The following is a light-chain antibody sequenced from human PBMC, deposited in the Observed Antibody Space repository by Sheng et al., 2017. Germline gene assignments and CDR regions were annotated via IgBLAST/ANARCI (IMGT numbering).Light chain of an antibody. Sequence: EIVLTQSPGTLSLSPGERATLSCRASQSISRYLAWYQQKPGQAPRLLIYGASSRATGIPDRFSGSGSGTDFTLTISRLEPEDFAVYYCQQYGTSPPLTFGGGTKVEIK. J-gene: IGKJ4*01. CDR1: QSISRY. CDR3: QQYGTSPPLT. V-gene: IGKV3-20*01. CDR2: GAS.